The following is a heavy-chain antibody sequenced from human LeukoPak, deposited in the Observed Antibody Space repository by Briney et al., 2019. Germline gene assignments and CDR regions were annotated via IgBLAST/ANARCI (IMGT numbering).Heavy chain of an antibody. J-gene: IGHJ3*02. Sequence: GGSLRISCAASGFIFTSYAMHWVRQAPGKGLEWVAVISYDGSNKYYADSVKGRFTISRDNSKNTLSLQMNSLRAEDTAVYYCARDGGDGYRNDAFDIWGQGTMVTVSS. D-gene: IGHD5-24*01. V-gene: IGHV3-30-3*01. CDR1: GFIFTSYA. CDR3: ARDGGDGYRNDAFDI. CDR2: ISYDGSNK.